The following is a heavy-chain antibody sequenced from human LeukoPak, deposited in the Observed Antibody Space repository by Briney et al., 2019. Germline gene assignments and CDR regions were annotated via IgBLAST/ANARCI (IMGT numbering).Heavy chain of an antibody. CDR2: MNPNSGNT. V-gene: IGHV1-8*03. CDR3: ARGAGYCSSTSCSLGY. D-gene: IGHD2-2*01. CDR1: GYTFTSYD. Sequence: WASVKVSCKASGYTFTSYDINWVRQATGQGLEWMGWMNPNSGNTAYAQKFQGRVTITRNTSISTAYMELSSLRSEDTAVYYCARGAGYCSSTSCSLGYWGQGTLVTVSS. J-gene: IGHJ4*02.